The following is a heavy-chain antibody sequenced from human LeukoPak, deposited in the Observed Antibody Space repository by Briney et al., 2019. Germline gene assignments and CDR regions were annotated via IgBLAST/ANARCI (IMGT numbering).Heavy chain of an antibody. J-gene: IGHJ5*02. V-gene: IGHV4-31*11. CDR3: ARDSGYSYGSRGFDP. D-gene: IGHD5-18*01. CDR1: GGSFSGYY. Sequence: SETLSLTCAVYGGSFSGYYWSWIRQHPGKGLEWIGYIYYSGSTYYNPSLKSRVTISVDTSKNQFSLKLSSVTAADTAVYYCARDSGYSYGSRGFDPWGQGTLVTVSS. CDR2: IYYSGST.